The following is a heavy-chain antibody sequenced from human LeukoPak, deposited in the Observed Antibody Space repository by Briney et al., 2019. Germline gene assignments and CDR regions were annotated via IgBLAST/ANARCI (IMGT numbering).Heavy chain of an antibody. V-gene: IGHV4/OR15-8*01. J-gene: IGHJ4*02. D-gene: IGHD1-14*01. CDR3: AYNRDFALDN. Sequence: SETLSLTCAVSGVPIASHSWWSWVRQPPGQGLEWIGEIYHTGGANYKPSLKSRVTMSVDTSNNHFSLKLTSVTAADTAVYFCAYNRDFALDNWGQGTLVTVSS. CDR1: GVPIASHSW. CDR2: IYHTGGA.